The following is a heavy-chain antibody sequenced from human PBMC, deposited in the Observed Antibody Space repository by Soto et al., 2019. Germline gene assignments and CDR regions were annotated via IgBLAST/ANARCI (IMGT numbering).Heavy chain of an antibody. CDR1: GGSISSGGYS. CDR3: ASLLASCGGDCPDALDI. D-gene: IGHD2-21*02. V-gene: IGHV4-30-2*01. CDR2: IYHSGST. J-gene: IGHJ3*02. Sequence: SETLSLTCAVSGGSISSGGYSWSWIRQPPGKGLEWIGYIYHSGSTYYNPSLKSRVTISVDRSKNQFSLKLSSVTAADTAVYYCASLLASCGGDCPDALDICGPGTMVTVSS.